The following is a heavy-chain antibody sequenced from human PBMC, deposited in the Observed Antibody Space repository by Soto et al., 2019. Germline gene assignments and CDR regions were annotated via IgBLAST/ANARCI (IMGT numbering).Heavy chain of an antibody. CDR1: GGTFSTYA. V-gene: IGHV1-69*12. CDR2: IIPMFGTA. J-gene: IGHJ4*02. Sequence: QVQLVQSGAEVKKPESSVKVSCKAPGGTFSTYAISWVRQAPGQGLEWMGGIIPMFGTANYAQRFQDRVTITADESRNTVYVELGSLRSEDTAVYFCASGIQLWLRRINNGYSGWGQGTLVTVSS. CDR3: ASGIQLWLRRINNGYSG. D-gene: IGHD5-18*01.